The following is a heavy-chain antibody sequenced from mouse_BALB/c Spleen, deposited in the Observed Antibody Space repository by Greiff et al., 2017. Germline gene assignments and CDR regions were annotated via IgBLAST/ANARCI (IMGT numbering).Heavy chain of an antibody. D-gene: IGHD2-14*01. CDR2: IYPSDSYT. V-gene: IGHV1-69*02. J-gene: IGHJ4*01. CDR3: TRRGIGRGYAMDY. Sequence: QVQLQQPGAELVRPGASVKLSCKASGYTFTSYWINWVKQRPGQGLEWIGNIYPSDSYTNYNQKFKDQATLTVDKSSSTAYMQLSSPTSEDSAVYYCTRRGIGRGYAMDYWGQGTSVTVSS. CDR1: GYTFTSYW.